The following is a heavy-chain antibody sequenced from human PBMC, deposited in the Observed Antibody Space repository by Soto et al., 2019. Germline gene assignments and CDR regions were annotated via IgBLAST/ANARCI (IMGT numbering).Heavy chain of an antibody. CDR2: IYHSGTT. Sequence: QVQVQESGPGLVKPSETLSLTCTVSGGSISNYYWSWIRQSPGKGLEWIANIYHSGTTNYNLSLTGRVCISIDSSKNQGSRRLKSVTAADTAVYYCARGGYRTLAWFDPWGQGTLVTVSS. D-gene: IGHD5-18*01. CDR3: ARGGYRTLAWFDP. J-gene: IGHJ5*02. V-gene: IGHV4-59*01. CDR1: GGSISNYY.